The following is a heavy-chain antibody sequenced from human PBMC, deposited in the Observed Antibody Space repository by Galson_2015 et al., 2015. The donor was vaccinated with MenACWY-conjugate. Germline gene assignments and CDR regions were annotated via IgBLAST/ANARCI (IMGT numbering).Heavy chain of an antibody. CDR2: IWYDGSKK. D-gene: IGHD2-2*01. Sequence: LRLSCAASGFTFRSYGLHWVRQAPGKGLEWVAVIWYDGSKKYYGDSVKDRFTISRDNSENTLSLQMNNLRAEDTAVYYCARGIGQQPAATPDVFDIWGQGTMVAVSP. V-gene: IGHV3-33*01. CDR1: GFTFRSYG. CDR3: ARGIGQQPAATPDVFDI. J-gene: IGHJ3*02.